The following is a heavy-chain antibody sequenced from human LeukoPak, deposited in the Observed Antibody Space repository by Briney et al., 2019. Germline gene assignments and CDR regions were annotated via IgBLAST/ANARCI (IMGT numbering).Heavy chain of an antibody. J-gene: IGHJ4*02. CDR1: GFTFSSYA. Sequence: GVSLRLSCAASGFTFSSYAMHWVRQAPGKGLEWVAVISYDGSNKYYADSVKGRFTISRDNSKNTLYLQMNSLRAEDTAVYYCASGWNDPYYFDYWGQGTLVTVSS. D-gene: IGHD1-1*01. CDR3: ASGWNDPYYFDY. CDR2: ISYDGSNK. V-gene: IGHV3-30-3*01.